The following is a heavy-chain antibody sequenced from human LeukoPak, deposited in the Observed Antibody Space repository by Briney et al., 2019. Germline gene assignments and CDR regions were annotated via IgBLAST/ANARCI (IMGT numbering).Heavy chain of an antibody. CDR2: ISTSSSYI. V-gene: IGHV3-21*01. CDR3: AREYGGFDY. Sequence: GGSLRLSCAAPGFIFSSYSMNWVRQAPGKGLEGVSSISTSSSYIDYADSVKGRFTISRDNAKNSLYLQMNSLRAEDTAVYYCAREYGGFDYWGQGTLVTVSS. CDR1: GFIFSSYS. J-gene: IGHJ4*02. D-gene: IGHD4-23*01.